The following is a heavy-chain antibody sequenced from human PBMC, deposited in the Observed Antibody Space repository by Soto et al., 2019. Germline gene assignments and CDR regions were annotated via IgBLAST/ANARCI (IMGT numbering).Heavy chain of an antibody. J-gene: IGHJ6*03. Sequence: SVTLSLTCTVSGGSISSYYWSWIRQPPGKGLEWIGYIYYSGSTNYNPSLKSRVTISVDTSKNQFSLKLSSVTAADTAVYYCARSYRRYCSGGSCYSYYYYYMDVWGKGTTVTVSS. V-gene: IGHV4-59*01. CDR2: IYYSGST. CDR3: ARSYRRYCSGGSCYSYYYYYMDV. CDR1: GGSISSYY. D-gene: IGHD2-15*01.